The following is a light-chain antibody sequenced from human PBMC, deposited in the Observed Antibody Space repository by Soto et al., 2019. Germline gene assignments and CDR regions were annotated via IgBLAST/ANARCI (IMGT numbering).Light chain of an antibody. CDR2: KAS. CDR3: QQYSSYSWT. Sequence: DIQMTQSPSTLSASVGDRVTITCRASQSISSWLAWYQQKPGKAPKLLIYKASSLQSGVPPRFSGSGSGTEFTLTISSLQPDDFATYYCQQYSSYSWTFGLGIKVEIK. V-gene: IGKV1-5*03. CDR1: QSISSW. J-gene: IGKJ1*01.